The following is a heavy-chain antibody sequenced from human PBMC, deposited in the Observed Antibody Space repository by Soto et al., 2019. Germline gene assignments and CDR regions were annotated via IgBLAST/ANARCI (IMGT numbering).Heavy chain of an antibody. CDR3: ARSLHIAAAGTDFDY. Sequence: VASVKVSCKASGYTFTSYAMHWVRQAPGQRLEWMGWINDGNGNTKYSQKFQGRVTITRDTSASTAYMELSSLRSEDTAVYYCARSLHIAAAGTDFDYWGQGTLVTVS. D-gene: IGHD6-13*01. J-gene: IGHJ4*02. V-gene: IGHV1-3*01. CDR1: GYTFTSYA. CDR2: INDGNGNT.